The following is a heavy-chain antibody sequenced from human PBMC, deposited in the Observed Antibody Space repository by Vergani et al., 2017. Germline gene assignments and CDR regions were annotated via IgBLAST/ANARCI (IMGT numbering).Heavy chain of an antibody. CDR1: GYSFTSYW. CDR3: ARSTVPAFRDYYYGMDV. J-gene: IGHJ6*02. CDR2: IDPSDSYT. D-gene: IGHD2-21*02. V-gene: IGHV5-10-1*03. Sequence: EVQLVPSGAEVKKPGESLRISCKGSGYSFTSYWISWVRQMPGKGLEWMGRIDPSDSYTNYSPSFQGHVTISADKSISTAYLQWSSLKASDTAMYYCARSTVPAFRDYYYGMDVWGQGTTVTVSS.